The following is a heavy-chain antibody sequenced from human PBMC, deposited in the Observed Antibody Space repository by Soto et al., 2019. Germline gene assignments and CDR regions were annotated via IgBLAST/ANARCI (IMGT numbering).Heavy chain of an antibody. CDR3: AKENAGHFDY. CDR2: ISGSGGST. D-gene: IGHD2-8*01. J-gene: IGHJ4*02. Sequence: HPWGSLRLSCAASGFTFSNYAMSWVRQAPGKGLEWVSTISGSGGSTYYVDSVKGRFTISRDNSKNTLYLQMNSLRAEDTAVYYSAKENAGHFDYWGQGTLVTVS. V-gene: IGHV3-23*01. CDR1: GFTFSNYA.